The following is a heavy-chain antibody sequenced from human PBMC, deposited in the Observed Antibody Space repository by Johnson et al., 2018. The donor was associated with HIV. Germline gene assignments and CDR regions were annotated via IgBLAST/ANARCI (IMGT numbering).Heavy chain of an antibody. D-gene: IGHD3-16*01. Sequence: VHLVESGGGLVQPGRSLRLSCAASGFTFDDYAMHWVRQAPGKGLEWVSGISWNSGSIGYADSVKGRFTFSRDNSKNTLYLQMNSLRAEDTAVYYCVGGSPDDAFDIWGQGTMVTVSS. CDR3: VGGSPDDAFDI. CDR1: GFTFDDYA. J-gene: IGHJ3*02. CDR2: ISWNSGSI. V-gene: IGHV3-9*01.